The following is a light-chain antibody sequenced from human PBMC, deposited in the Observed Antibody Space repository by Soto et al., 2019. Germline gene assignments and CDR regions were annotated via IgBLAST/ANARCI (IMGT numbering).Light chain of an antibody. V-gene: IGKV1-33*01. CDR2: DIS. CDR1: EDIIKY. J-gene: IGKJ4*01. CDR3: QQYSNVPLT. Sequence: DIQMTQSPSSLSASVGDTVTITCQASEDIIKYLNWYQQKPGKPPRLLIYDISNLEVGVPSRFSGSGSGTDFTFTITSLQPEDIVTYFCQQYSNVPLTFGGGTKVDIK.